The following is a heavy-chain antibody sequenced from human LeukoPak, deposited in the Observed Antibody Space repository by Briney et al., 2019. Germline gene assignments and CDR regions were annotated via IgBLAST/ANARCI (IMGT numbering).Heavy chain of an antibody. Sequence: PSETLSLTCAVSDGSISSVSYYWGWIRQPPGTGLEWIGTIYFSGTTYYNPSLKSRVTIFVDTSNNEFSLRLSSVTAADTAVYFWARAQPYSGSYHSFDYWGRGTLVTGS. J-gene: IGHJ4*02. V-gene: IGHV4-39*01. CDR2: IYFSGTT. CDR3: ARAQPYSGSYHSFDY. D-gene: IGHD1-26*01. CDR1: DGSISSVSYY.